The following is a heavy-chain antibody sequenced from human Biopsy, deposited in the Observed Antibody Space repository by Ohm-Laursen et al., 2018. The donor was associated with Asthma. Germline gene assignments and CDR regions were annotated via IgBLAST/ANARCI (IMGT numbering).Heavy chain of an antibody. CDR1: GYTFIGCH. J-gene: IGHJ5*02. V-gene: IGHV1-2*06. D-gene: IGHD6-13*01. Sequence: SVKVSCKASGYTFIGCHIHWMRQAPGQGLEWMGRINPNSGGTNYAQKFQGRVTMTRDTSISTAYMEVSRLRPDDTAVYYCARGQKSAGDRWFDPWGQGTLVTVS. CDR2: INPNSGGT. CDR3: ARGQKSAGDRWFDP.